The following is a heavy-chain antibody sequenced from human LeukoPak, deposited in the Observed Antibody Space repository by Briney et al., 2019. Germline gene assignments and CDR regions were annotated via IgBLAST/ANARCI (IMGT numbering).Heavy chain of an antibody. Sequence: SETLSLTCTVSGGSISSYYWSWIRQPPGKGLEWIGYIYYSGSTNYNPSLKSRVTISVDTSKNQFSLKLSSVTAADTAVYYCARARYVNSFYAFDIWGQGTMVTVSS. V-gene: IGHV4-59*01. D-gene: IGHD3-9*01. J-gene: IGHJ3*02. CDR1: GGSISSYY. CDR2: IYYSGST. CDR3: ARARYVNSFYAFDI.